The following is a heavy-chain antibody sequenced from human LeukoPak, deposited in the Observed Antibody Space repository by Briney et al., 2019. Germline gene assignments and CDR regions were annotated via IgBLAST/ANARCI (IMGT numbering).Heavy chain of an antibody. CDR2: IIPIFGTA. V-gene: IGHV1-69*13. J-gene: IGHJ4*02. CDR1: GGTFSSYA. D-gene: IGHD5-12*01. CDR3: ARGDQWLRFPRLDY. Sequence: ASVKVSCKASGGTFSSYAISWVRQAPGQGLEWMGGIIPIFGTANYAQKFQGRVTITADESTSTAYMERSSLRSEDTAVYYCARGDQWLRFPRLDYWGQGTLVTVSS.